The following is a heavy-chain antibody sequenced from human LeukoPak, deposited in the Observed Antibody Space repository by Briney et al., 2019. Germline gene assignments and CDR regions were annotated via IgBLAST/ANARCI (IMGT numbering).Heavy chain of an antibody. J-gene: IGHJ3*02. Sequence: PSQTLSLTCAVSGGSITSSNWWSWIRQPPGKGLEWIGEIYHTGSTNYSPSLKSRVTISVDNSNNKFSLTLTSVTSADTAVYYCARRDSATWYRGAFHIWGQGTTVTVSS. V-gene: IGHV4-4*02. D-gene: IGHD6-13*01. CDR1: GGSITSSNW. CDR3: ARRDSATWYRGAFHI. CDR2: IYHTGST.